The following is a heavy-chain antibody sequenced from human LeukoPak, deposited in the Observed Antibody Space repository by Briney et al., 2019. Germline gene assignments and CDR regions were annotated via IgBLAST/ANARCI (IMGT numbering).Heavy chain of an antibody. CDR1: GYTFTSYG. CDR3: ARDFQDSIVVVVAATPRSFDY. D-gene: IGHD2-15*01. V-gene: IGHV1-18*01. Sequence: ASVKVSCKASGYTFTSYGISWVRQAPGQGLEWVGWISAYNGNTNYAQKLQGRVTMTTDTSTSTAYMELRSLRSDDTAVYYCARDFQDSIVVVVAATPRSFDYWGQGTLVTVSS. J-gene: IGHJ4*02. CDR2: ISAYNGNT.